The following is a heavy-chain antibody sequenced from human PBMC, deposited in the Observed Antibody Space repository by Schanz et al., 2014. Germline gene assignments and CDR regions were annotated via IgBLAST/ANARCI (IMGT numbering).Heavy chain of an antibody. Sequence: VQLVESGGGLVRPGDSLRLSCAASGFTFSRYAMHWVRQAPGKGLEWVAVISNDGSDEHYADSVKGRFTISRDNSKNTLYLQMNSLRAEDTAVYYCAKGKFGESYPLNHYYGMDVWGQGTTVTVSS. CDR3: AKGKFGESYPLNHYYGMDV. J-gene: IGHJ6*02. CDR1: GFTFSRYA. D-gene: IGHD3-10*01. V-gene: IGHV3-30*04. CDR2: ISNDGSDE.